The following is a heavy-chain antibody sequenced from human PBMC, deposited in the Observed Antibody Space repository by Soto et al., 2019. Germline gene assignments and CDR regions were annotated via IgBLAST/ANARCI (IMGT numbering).Heavy chain of an antibody. Sequence: EVQLVESGGGLVQPGGSLRLSCAASGFTFSSYWMSWVRQAPGKGLEWVANIKQDGSEKHYVGSVKGRFTISRDNAKNALYLQMNSLRAEDTAVYYCARALYSARWNWFDPWGRGSLVTVSS. D-gene: IGHD6-13*01. J-gene: IGHJ5*02. CDR1: GFTFSSYW. CDR2: IKQDGSEK. V-gene: IGHV3-7*01. CDR3: ARALYSARWNWFDP.